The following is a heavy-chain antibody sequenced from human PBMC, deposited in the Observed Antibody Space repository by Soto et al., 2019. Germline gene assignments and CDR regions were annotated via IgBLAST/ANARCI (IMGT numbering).Heavy chain of an antibody. CDR3: ARVRGTADI. D-gene: IGHD2-21*02. CDR1: GGSFSGYY. CDR2: INHSGST. Sequence: SETLSLTCAVYGGSFSGYYWSWIRQPPGKGLEWIGEINHSGSTNYNPSLKSRVTISVDTSKNQFSLKLSSVTAADTAVYYCARVRGTADIWGQGTMVTVSS. J-gene: IGHJ3*02. V-gene: IGHV4-34*01.